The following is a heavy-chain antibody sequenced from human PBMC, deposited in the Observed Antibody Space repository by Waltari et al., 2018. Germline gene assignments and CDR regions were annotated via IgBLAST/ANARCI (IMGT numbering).Heavy chain of an antibody. Sequence: QVQLVQSEAEVMKPGASVKVSCKVSGNSIIESPMHWLRQAPGKGLEWMGSFDPEDGEGTYAQGVLDRVTMTEDRSTNTAYMELSSLRLEDTAVYYCATGGDYDEYALHYFRGLDVWGQGTTVIVAS. J-gene: IGHJ6*02. V-gene: IGHV1-24*01. CDR2: FDPEDGEG. D-gene: IGHD4-17*01. CDR1: GNSIIESP. CDR3: ATGGDYDEYALHYFRGLDV.